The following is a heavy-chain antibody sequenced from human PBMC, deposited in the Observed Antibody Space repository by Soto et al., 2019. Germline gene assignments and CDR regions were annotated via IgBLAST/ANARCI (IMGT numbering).Heavy chain of an antibody. J-gene: IGHJ4*02. CDR2: ISHSETT. CDR1: GSYITSGDYH. V-gene: IGHV4-30-4*01. Sequence: PSETLSLTCSVSGSYITSGDYHWTWIRQAPGKGLEWIGYISHSETTYYSPALKNRIIISSDFSMNQFSLRLNSVTAADTAVYFCAGFGVGDRDDKWGQGTLVTVPQ. CDR3: AGFGVGDRDDK. D-gene: IGHD2-8*01.